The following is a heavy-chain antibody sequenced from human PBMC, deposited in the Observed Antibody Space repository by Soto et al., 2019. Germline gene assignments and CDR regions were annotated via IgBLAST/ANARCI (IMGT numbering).Heavy chain of an antibody. V-gene: IGHV3-43*01. J-gene: IGHJ6*02. CDR1: GFTFDDYT. CDR2: ISWDGGST. Sequence: GGSLRLSCAASGFTFDDYTMHWVRQAPGKGLEWVSLISWDGGSTYYADSVKGRFTISRDNSKNSLYLQMNSLRTEDTALYYCAKALAMEDSGLYYYYGMDVWGQGTTVTVSS. CDR3: AKALAMEDSGLYYYYGMDV. D-gene: IGHD3-10*01.